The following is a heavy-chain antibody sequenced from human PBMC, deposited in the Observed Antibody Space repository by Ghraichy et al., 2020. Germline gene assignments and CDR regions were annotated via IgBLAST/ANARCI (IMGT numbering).Heavy chain of an antibody. CDR2: ISGYNGDT. CDR1: GYSFTSNG. D-gene: IGHD1-26*01. Sequence: ASVKVSCKASGYSFTSNGISWVRQAPGQGLEWMGWISGYNGDTKYVQKLQGRVTMTTDTSTSTAYMELMSLRSDDTAVYYCAREPNWELGGGFDYWGQGTLVTVSS. V-gene: IGHV1-18*01. CDR3: AREPNWELGGGFDY. J-gene: IGHJ4*02.